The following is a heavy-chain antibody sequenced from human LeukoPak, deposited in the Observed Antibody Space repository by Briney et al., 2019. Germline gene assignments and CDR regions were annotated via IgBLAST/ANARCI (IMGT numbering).Heavy chain of an antibody. CDR2: IYYSGST. D-gene: IGHD1-1*01. CDR1: GGSISSYY. CDR3: ATPRTRYYYYMDV. Sequence: SETLSLTCTVSGGSISSYYWGWIRQPPGKGLEWIGSIYYSGSTYYNPSLKSRVTISVDTSKNQFSLKLSSVTAADTAVYYCATPRTRYYYYMDVWGKGTTVTVSS. J-gene: IGHJ6*03. V-gene: IGHV4-39*01.